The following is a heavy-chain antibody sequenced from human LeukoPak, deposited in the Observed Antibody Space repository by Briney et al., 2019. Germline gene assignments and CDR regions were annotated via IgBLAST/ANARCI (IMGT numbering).Heavy chain of an antibody. CDR3: ARVREALYYYYGMDV. J-gene: IGHJ6*02. V-gene: IGHV3-20*01. CDR2: INWNGGST. CDR1: GFTFDDYG. Sequence: PGGSLRLSCAASGFTFDDYGMSWVRQAPGKGLEWVSGINWNGGSTGYADSVKGRFTISRDNAKNSLYLQMNSLRAEDTALYHCARVREALYYYYGMDVWGQGTTVTVSS.